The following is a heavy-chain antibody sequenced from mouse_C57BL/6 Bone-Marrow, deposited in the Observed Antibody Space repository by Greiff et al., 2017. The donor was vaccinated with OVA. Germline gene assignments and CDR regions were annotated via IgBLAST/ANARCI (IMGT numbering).Heavy chain of an antibody. Sequence: EVHLVESGGDLVKPGGSLKLSCAASGFTFSSYGMSWVRQTPDKRLEWVATISSGGSYTYYPDSVKGRFTISRDNAKNTLYLQMSSLKSEDTAMYYCARKVGYLYYYAMDYWGQGTSVTVSS. CDR2: ISSGGSYT. CDR3: ARKVGYLYYYAMDY. CDR1: GFTFSSYG. J-gene: IGHJ4*01. V-gene: IGHV5-6*01. D-gene: IGHD2-2*01.